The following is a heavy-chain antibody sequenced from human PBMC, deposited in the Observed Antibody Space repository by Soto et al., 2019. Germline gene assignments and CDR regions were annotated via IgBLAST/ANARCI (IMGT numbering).Heavy chain of an antibody. CDR1: GGSISSGGYS. Sequence: SETLSLTCAVSGGSISSGGYSWSCIRQPPGKGLEWIGYIYHSGSTYYNPSLKSRVTISVDRSKNQFSLKLSSVTAADTAVYYCARVVVVAATRSVWFDPWGQGTLVTVSS. J-gene: IGHJ5*02. CDR3: ARVVVVAATRSVWFDP. D-gene: IGHD2-15*01. V-gene: IGHV4-30-2*01. CDR2: IYHSGST.